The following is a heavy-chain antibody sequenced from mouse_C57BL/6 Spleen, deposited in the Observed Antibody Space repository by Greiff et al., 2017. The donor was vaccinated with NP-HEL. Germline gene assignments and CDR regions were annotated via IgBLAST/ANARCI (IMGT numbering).Heavy chain of an antibody. CDR2: IYPGGGYT. CDR3: ARTGDYDYFDY. V-gene: IGHV1-63*01. D-gene: IGHD2-4*01. CDR1: GYTFTNYW. Sequence: VHLLESGAELVRPGTSVKMSCKASGYTFTNYWIGWAKQRPGHGLEWIGDIYPGGGYTNYNEKFKGKATLTADKSSSTAYMQFSSLTSEDSAIYYCARTGDYDYFDYWGQGTTLTVSS. J-gene: IGHJ2*01.